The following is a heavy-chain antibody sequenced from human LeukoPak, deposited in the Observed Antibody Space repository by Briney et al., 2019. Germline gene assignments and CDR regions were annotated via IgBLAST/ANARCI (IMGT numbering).Heavy chain of an antibody. Sequence: ASVKVSCKASGYTFTSYGISWVRQAPGQGLEWMGWISAYNGNTNYAQKLQGRVTMTTGTSTSTAYMELRSLRSDDTAVYYCARVGRYCSSASCTPCDYWGQGTLVTVSS. J-gene: IGHJ4*02. V-gene: IGHV1-18*01. CDR2: ISAYNGNT. CDR1: GYTFTSYG. CDR3: ARVGRYCSSASCTPCDY. D-gene: IGHD2-2*01.